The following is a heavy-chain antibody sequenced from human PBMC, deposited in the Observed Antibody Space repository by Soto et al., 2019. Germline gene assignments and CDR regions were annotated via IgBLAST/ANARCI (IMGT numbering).Heavy chain of an antibody. D-gene: IGHD4-17*01. CDR1: GFTFSSYG. V-gene: IGHV3-30*18. CDR2: ISYDGSNK. J-gene: IGHJ5*02. Sequence: SLRLSCAASGFTFSSYGMHWVRQAPGKGLEWVAVISYDGSNKYYADSVKGRFTISRDNSKNTLYLQMNSLRAEDTAVYYCAKEARDYGDYVFGLAPWGQGTLVTVSS. CDR3: AKEARDYGDYVFGLAP.